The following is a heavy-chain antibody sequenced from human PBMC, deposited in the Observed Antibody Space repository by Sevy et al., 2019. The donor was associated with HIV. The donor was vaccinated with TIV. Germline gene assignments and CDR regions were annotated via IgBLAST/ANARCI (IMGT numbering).Heavy chain of an antibody. CDR1: GGTFTNYA. J-gene: IGHJ4*02. V-gene: IGHV1-69*13. Sequence: SVKVSCKASGGTFTNYAISWVRQAPGQGLEWMGGIIPIFGTSNHAQKFQGRLTITADESTSTAYMELSSLRSEDTAVYYCARVRITGSSRYFDYWGQRTLVTVSS. D-gene: IGHD1-20*01. CDR3: ARVRITGSSRYFDY. CDR2: IIPIFGTS.